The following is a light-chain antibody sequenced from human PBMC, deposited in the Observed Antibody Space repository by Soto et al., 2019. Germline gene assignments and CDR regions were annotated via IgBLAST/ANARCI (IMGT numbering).Light chain of an antibody. V-gene: IGLV2-8*01. CDR3: SSYAGSNNV. CDR1: SSDVGGYNY. CDR2: EVS. J-gene: IGLJ1*01. Sequence: QSALTQPPSASGSPGQSVTISCTGTSSDVGGYNYVSWYQQHPGKAPKLMIYEVSKRPSGVPDGFSGSKSGNTASLTVSGLQAEDEADYYCSSYAGSNNVFGTGTKLTVL.